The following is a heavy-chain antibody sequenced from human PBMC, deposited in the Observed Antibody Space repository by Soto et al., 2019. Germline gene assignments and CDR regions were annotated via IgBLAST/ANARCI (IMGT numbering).Heavy chain of an antibody. Sequence: QLQLQESGPGLVKPSETLSLTCTVSGGSISSSSYYWGWIRQPPGKGLEWIGSIYYSGSTYYNPSLKSRVTIAVDTSKNQFSLKLSSVTAADTAVYYCARHADVLLWFGELGALGYWGQGTLVTVSS. CDR2: IYYSGST. V-gene: IGHV4-39*01. J-gene: IGHJ4*02. CDR3: ARHADVLLWFGELGALGY. D-gene: IGHD3-10*01. CDR1: GGSISSSSYY.